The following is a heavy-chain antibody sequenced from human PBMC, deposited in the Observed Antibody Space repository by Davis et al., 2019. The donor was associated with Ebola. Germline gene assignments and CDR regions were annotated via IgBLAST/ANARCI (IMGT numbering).Heavy chain of an antibody. V-gene: IGHV3-30*18. CDR2: IPYDGYNK. CDR1: GFTFSSYG. J-gene: IGHJ6*03. D-gene: IGHD3-3*01. CDR3: AKHQDFDFWRGIYIDV. Sequence: GESLKISCAASGFTFSSYGIHWVRQAPGKGLEWVAVIPYDGYNKYYADSVKGRFTISRDNAKNTLYLQMNSLRDEDSAVYYCAKHQDFDFWRGIYIDVWGKGTTVTVSS.